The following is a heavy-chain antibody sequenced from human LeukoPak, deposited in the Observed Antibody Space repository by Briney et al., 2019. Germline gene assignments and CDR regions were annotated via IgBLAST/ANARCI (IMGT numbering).Heavy chain of an antibody. CDR1: GGSFTGYY. Sequence: SETLSLTCAVYGGSFTGYYWNWIRQPPGKGLEWIGEIEHSGSTKYNPSLRSRVTISADTSKNQFSLKLSSVTAADTAVYYCARGYVGGSSWPFDYWGQGTLVTVSS. CDR3: ARGYVGGSSWPFDY. D-gene: IGHD6-13*01. CDR2: IEHSGST. V-gene: IGHV4-34*01. J-gene: IGHJ4*02.